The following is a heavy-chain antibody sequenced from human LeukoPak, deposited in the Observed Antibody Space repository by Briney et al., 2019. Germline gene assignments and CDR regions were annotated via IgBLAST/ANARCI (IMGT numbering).Heavy chain of an antibody. D-gene: IGHD5-18*01. J-gene: IGHJ3*02. CDR3: ARKRGYSYGYAFDI. V-gene: IGHV4-34*01. CDR1: GGSFSGYY. CDR2: INHSGST. Sequence: SETLSLTCAVYGGSFSGYYWSGIREPPGKGLEWIGEINHSGSTNYNPSLKSRVTISVDTSKNQFSLKLSSVTAADTAVYYCARKRGYSYGYAFDIWGQGTMVTVSS.